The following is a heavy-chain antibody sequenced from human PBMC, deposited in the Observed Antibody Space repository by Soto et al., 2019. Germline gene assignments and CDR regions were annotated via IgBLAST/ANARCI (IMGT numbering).Heavy chain of an antibody. CDR1: GFTFSSYA. Sequence: ESVGGVVQPGRSLRLSCAASGFTFSSYAMHWVRQAPGKGLEWVAVISYDGSNKYYADSVKGRFTISRDNSKNTLYLQMNSLRAEDTAVYYCARGLFDYGDYLQYYGMDVWGQGTTVTVSS. D-gene: IGHD4-17*01. CDR2: ISYDGSNK. V-gene: IGHV3-30-3*01. J-gene: IGHJ6*02. CDR3: ARGLFDYGDYLQYYGMDV.